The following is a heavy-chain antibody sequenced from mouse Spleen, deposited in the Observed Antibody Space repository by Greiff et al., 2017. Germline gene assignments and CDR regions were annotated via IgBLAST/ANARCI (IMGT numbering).Heavy chain of an antibody. D-gene: IGHD2-3*01. Sequence: VQLQQSGPELVKPGASVKISCKASGYSFTDYNMNWVKQSNGKSLEWIGVINPNYGTTSYNQKFKGKATLTVDKSSSTAYMQLNSLTSEDSAVYYGAREGGYSYAMDHWGQGTSVTVSP. CDR2: INPNYGTT. J-gene: IGHJ4*01. CDR1: GYSFTDYN. CDR3: AREGGYSYAMDH. V-gene: IGHV1-39*01.